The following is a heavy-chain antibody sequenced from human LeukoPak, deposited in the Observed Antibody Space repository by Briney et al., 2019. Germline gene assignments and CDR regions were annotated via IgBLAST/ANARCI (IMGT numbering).Heavy chain of an antibody. CDR1: GGSISSGSYY. D-gene: IGHD3-22*01. Sequence: SQTLSLTCTVSGGSISSGSYYWSWIRQPAGKGLEWIGRIYTSGSTNYNPSLKSRVTISVDTSKNQFSPKLSSVTAADTAVYYCARRDDSSGYSLDYWGQGTLVTVSS. CDR2: IYTSGST. CDR3: ARRDDSSGYSLDY. J-gene: IGHJ4*02. V-gene: IGHV4-61*02.